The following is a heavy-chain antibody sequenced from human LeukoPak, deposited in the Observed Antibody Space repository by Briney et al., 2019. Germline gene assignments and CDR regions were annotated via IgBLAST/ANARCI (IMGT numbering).Heavy chain of an antibody. Sequence: ASVKVSCKASGGTFSSYAISWVRQAPGQGLEWMGWISAYNGNTNYAQKLQGRVTMTTDTSTSTAYMELRSLRSDDTAVYYCARAGYSSGWYRGYYYYYMDVWGKGTTVTVSS. D-gene: IGHD6-19*01. V-gene: IGHV1-18*01. CDR1: GGTFSSYA. J-gene: IGHJ6*03. CDR3: ARAGYSSGWYRGYYYYYMDV. CDR2: ISAYNGNT.